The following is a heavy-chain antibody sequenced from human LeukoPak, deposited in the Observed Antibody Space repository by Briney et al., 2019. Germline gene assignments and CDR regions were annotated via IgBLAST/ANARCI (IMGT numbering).Heavy chain of an antibody. CDR1: GFTFSSYV. V-gene: IGHV3-23*01. Sequence: PVGSLRLSCAASGFTFSSYVMSWVPQAPGKGLEGVSILSSSGSTTYYASSVKGRFTISRDNSKNTLYLQMNSLRAEDTAVYYCAKDMSRYFFDYWGQGTLVTVSS. CDR3: AKDMSRYFFDY. J-gene: IGHJ4*02. CDR2: LSSSGSTT.